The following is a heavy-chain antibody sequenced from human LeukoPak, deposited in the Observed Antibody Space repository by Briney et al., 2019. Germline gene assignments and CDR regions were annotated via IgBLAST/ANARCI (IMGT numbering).Heavy chain of an antibody. D-gene: IGHD3-10*01. CDR1: GFTFSSYA. V-gene: IGHV3-23*01. Sequence: GGSLRLSCAASGFTFSSYAMSWVRQAPGKGLEWVSVISNSAGSTFYADSVKGRFTISRDNSKNTLYLQMNSLRAEDTAVYYCAKGASGSGTSLYYFDYWGQGTLVTVSS. CDR3: AKGASGSGTSLYYFDY. J-gene: IGHJ4*02. CDR2: ISNSAGST.